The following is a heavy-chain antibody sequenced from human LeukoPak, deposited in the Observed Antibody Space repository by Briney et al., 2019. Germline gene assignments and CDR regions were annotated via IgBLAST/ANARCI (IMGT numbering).Heavy chain of an antibody. V-gene: IGHV4-31*03. J-gene: IGHJ5*02. CDR2: IYYRGST. CDR3: ARDHCSGGSGYLPAGWFDP. Sequence: SENLSRNGTVSAVSISSGGYYWSWIRQHPGKGLEWIGYIYYRGSTYYNPSLKSRATISVDTSKNQFSRKLSSVPAADTAVYYCARDHCSGGSGYLPAGWFDPWGQGTLVTVSS. D-gene: IGHD2-15*01. CDR1: AVSISSGGYY.